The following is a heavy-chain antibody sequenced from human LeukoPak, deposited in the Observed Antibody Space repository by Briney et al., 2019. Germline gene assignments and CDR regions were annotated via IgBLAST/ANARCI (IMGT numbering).Heavy chain of an antibody. CDR2: INSDGSST. CDR1: GFTLNKYA. CDR3: ARAGGTDYGDYRGFDY. D-gene: IGHD4-17*01. Sequence: GGSLRLSCVASGFTLNKYAVSWVRQAPGKGLVWVSRINSDGSSTSYADSVKGRFTISRDNAKNTLYLQMNSLRAEDTAVYYCARAGGTDYGDYRGFDYWGQGTLVTVSS. J-gene: IGHJ4*02. V-gene: IGHV3-74*01.